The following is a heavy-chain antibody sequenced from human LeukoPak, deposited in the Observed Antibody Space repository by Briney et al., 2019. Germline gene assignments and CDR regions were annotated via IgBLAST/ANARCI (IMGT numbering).Heavy chain of an antibody. J-gene: IGHJ5*02. CDR2: INHSGST. CDR3: ARSWQLVANWFDP. Sequence: SETLSLTWAVYGGSFSGYYWSWIRQPPGKGLEWIGEINHSGSTNYNPSLKSRVTISVDTSKNQFSLKLSSVTAADTAVYYCARSWQLVANWFDPWGQGTLVTVSS. D-gene: IGHD6-6*01. V-gene: IGHV4-34*01. CDR1: GGSFSGYY.